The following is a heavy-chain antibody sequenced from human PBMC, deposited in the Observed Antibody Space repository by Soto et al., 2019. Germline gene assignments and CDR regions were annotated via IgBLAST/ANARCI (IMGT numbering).Heavy chain of an antibody. D-gene: IGHD3-9*01. Sequence: SETLSLTCTVSGRSMSGYYWSWIRQPAGERLEWIGRVYTSGTTDFNPSLKGRVTMSVDTSKNQFSLKLTSVTAADTALYYCAREDYYDTGYYVVWGQGTQVTVSS. V-gene: IGHV4-4*07. CDR3: AREDYYDTGYYVV. J-gene: IGHJ4*02. CDR1: GRSMSGYY. CDR2: VYTSGTT.